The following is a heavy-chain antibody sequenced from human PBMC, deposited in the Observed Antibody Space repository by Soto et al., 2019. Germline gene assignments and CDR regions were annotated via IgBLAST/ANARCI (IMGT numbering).Heavy chain of an antibody. CDR1: GFDFGDYY. CDR2: IDSGDGNT. D-gene: IGHD6-13*01. V-gene: IGHV3-11*01. J-gene: IGHJ4*02. CDR3: VRPYYSSSWFPFDR. Sequence: GSLRLSCKGPGFDFGDYYMSWIRQAPGKGLEWVCYIDSGDGNTYYTDSVKGRFTISRDNAKKTVYLQTSSLRVEDTALYYCVRPYYSSSWFPFDRWGQGTLVTVSS.